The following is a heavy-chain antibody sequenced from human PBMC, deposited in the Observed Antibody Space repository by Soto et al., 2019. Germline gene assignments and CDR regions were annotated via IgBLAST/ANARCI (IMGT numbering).Heavy chain of an antibody. CDR3: ARDPSHGSGSYLDY. CDR2: IWFDGSNK. V-gene: IGHV3-33*01. CDR1: GFTFSDYG. D-gene: IGHD3-10*01. Sequence: GGSLRLSCAASGFTFSDYGMHWVRQAPGKGLEWVAVIWFDGSNKYYADSVKGRFTLSRDNSKNTLYLQMNGLRAEDTAVFYCARDPSHGSGSYLDYWGQGTPVTVSS. J-gene: IGHJ4*02.